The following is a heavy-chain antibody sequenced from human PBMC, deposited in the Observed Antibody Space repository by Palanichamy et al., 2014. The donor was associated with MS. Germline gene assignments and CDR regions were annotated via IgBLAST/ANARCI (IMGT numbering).Heavy chain of an antibody. J-gene: IGHJ4*02. D-gene: IGHD3-22*01. CDR2: IWYDGSLK. Sequence: QVQLVESGGGVVRPGRSLRLSCATSGFTFENYVMHWVRQAPGKGLEWVATIWYDGSLKFYADSVKGRLTISRDSSRNTIYLQMNSLRAEDTALYSCARDLETKNYDTTGFAYWGQGTLVTVSS. CDR1: GFTFENYV. V-gene: IGHV3-33*01. CDR3: ARDLETKNYDTTGFAY.